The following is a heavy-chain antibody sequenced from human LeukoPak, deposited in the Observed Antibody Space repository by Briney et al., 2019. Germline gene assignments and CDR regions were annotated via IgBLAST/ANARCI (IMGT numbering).Heavy chain of an antibody. Sequence: GGSLRLSCAASGFTFSSYAMHWVRQAPGKGLEWVAVISYDGSNKYYADSVKGRFTISRDNSKNTLYLQMNSLRAEDTAVYYCARGRRWFGELLSHFDYWGQGTLVTVSS. J-gene: IGHJ4*02. CDR2: ISYDGSNK. CDR3: ARGRRWFGELLSHFDY. D-gene: IGHD3-10*01. CDR1: GFTFSSYA. V-gene: IGHV3-30*04.